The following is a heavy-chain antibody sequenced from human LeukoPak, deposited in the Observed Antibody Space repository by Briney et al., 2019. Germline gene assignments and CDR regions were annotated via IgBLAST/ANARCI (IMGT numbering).Heavy chain of an antibody. CDR3: ARGGPAAGGAY. Sequence: GGSLRLSCAASGFTFSDYYMSWIRQAPGKGLEWVSYISSSSSYTNYADSVRGRFTISRDNAKNSLYLQMNSLRAEDTAVYYCARGGPAAGGAYWGQGTLVTVSS. CDR2: ISSSSSYT. CDR1: GFTFSDYY. D-gene: IGHD6-13*01. J-gene: IGHJ4*02. V-gene: IGHV3-11*06.